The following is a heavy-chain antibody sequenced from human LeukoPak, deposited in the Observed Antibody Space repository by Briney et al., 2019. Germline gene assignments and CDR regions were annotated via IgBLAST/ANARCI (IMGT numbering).Heavy chain of an antibody. CDR2: IYSGGST. CDR3: YYYDSSGFYPQTKIDY. CDR1: GLTVSSNY. V-gene: IGHV3-53*01. D-gene: IGHD3-22*01. J-gene: IGHJ4*02. Sequence: GGSLRLSCAAAGLTVSSNYMSSVRQAPGERLGWGSVIYSGGSTYYADSVKGRFTISRDNSKNTLYLRMNSLRAEDTAVYYCYYYDSSGFYPQTKIDYWGQGTLVTVSS.